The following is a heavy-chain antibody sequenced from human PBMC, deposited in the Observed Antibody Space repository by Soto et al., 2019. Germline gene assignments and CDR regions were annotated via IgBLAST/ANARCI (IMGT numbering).Heavy chain of an antibody. V-gene: IGHV1-69*13. CDR1: GGTFSGYA. Sequence: SVKVSCKASGGTFSGYAISWVRQAPGQGLEWMGGIIPIFGTANYAQKFEGRVTITADESTSTAYMELSSLRSEDTAVYYCARDGDYGDYRYYYYGMDVWGQGTTVTVSS. CDR3: ARDGDYGDYRYYYYGMDV. D-gene: IGHD4-17*01. CDR2: IIPIFGTA. J-gene: IGHJ6*02.